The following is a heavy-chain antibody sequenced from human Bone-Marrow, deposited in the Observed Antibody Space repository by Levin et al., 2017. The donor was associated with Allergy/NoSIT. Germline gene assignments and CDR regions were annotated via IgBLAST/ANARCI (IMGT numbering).Heavy chain of an antibody. CDR3: ASNDQYTMKY. D-gene: IGHD3-22*01. CDR2: IHHGGTT. CDR1: AAISNW. V-gene: IGHV4-4*02. J-gene: IGHJ4*02. Sequence: ASETLSLTCAVSAAISNWWGWVRQPPGMGLEWIGEIHHGGTTHYNPSLKSRVTISVDKSKKQISLNLSSVTAADTAVYYCASNDQYTMKYWGQGTLVTVSS.